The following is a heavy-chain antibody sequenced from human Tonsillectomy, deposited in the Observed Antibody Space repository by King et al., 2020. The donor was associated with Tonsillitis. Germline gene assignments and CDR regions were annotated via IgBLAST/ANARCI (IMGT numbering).Heavy chain of an antibody. J-gene: IGHJ3*02. CDR1: GYSISSAYF. CDR3: ARAPGWAFDI. Sequence: VQLQESGPGLVKPSETLSLTCAVSGYSISSAYFWGWIRQPPGKGLEWIGSIYHSGSTYYNPSLKSRVTVSVDTSKNQFSLKLSSVTAADTAVYYCARAPGWAFDIWGQGTMVTVSS. CDR2: IYHSGST. V-gene: IGHV4-38-2*01.